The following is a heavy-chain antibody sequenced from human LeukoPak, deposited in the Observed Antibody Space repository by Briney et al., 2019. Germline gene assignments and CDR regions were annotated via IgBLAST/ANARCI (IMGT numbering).Heavy chain of an antibody. CDR1: RFSFSNYV. J-gene: IGHJ6*02. Sequence: GGSLRLSCAASRFSFSNYVMGWIRQDPVKGLECVSAISGGGRSTYYADSVKGRFTISREDSKNTLYLQMNSLRAEDTAIYYCARVSGRIQIWPQPFGDGMDVWDQGTTVTVSS. V-gene: IGHV3-23*01. D-gene: IGHD5-18*01. CDR2: ISGGGRST. CDR3: ARVSGRIQIWPQPFGDGMDV.